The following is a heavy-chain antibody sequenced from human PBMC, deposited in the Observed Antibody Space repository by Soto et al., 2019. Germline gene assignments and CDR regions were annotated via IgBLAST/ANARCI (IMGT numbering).Heavy chain of an antibody. CDR1: GGSISSGYYY. J-gene: IGHJ4*02. V-gene: IGHV4-30-4*01. CDR3: ASFTTAVIKGYFDY. Sequence: SETLSLTGTVSGGSISSGYYYWSWIRQPPGKGMEWIGYIYYSGSTYYNPSLKSRVTISVDTSKNQFSLKLSSVTAADTAVYYCASFTTAVIKGYFDYFGQGTLVTFCS. CDR2: IYYSGST.